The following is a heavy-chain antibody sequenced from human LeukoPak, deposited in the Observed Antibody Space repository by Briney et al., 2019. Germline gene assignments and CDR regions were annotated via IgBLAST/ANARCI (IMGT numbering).Heavy chain of an antibody. CDR2: ISDGGGNT. V-gene: IGHV3-21*01. J-gene: IGHJ4*02. Sequence: GGFLRLSCAASGFTFSSYGMSWVRQAPGKGLEWVSSISDGGGNTYYADSVKGRFTISRDNAKNSLYLQMNSLRAEDTAVYYCARDAVGIYRIIDYWGQGTLVTVSS. CDR3: ARDAVGIYRIIDY. D-gene: IGHD6-13*01. CDR1: GFTFSSYG.